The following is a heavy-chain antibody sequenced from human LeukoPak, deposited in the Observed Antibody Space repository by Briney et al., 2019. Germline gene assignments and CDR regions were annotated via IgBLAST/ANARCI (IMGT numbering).Heavy chain of an antibody. CDR2: IGSSSSYI. CDR1: GFTFSSYS. CDR3: ARGGWNSYYFDY. V-gene: IGHV3-21*01. J-gene: IGHJ4*02. D-gene: IGHD1-7*01. Sequence: GGSLRLSCAASGFTFSSYSLNWVRQAPGKGLEWVSSIGSSSSYIYYADSVKGRFTISRDNAKNSLYLQMNSLRAEDTAVYYCARGGWNSYYFDYWGQGTLVTVSS.